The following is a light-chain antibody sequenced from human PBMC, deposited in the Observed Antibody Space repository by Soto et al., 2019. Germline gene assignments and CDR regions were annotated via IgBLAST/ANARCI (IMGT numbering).Light chain of an antibody. CDR1: QSVSSY. V-gene: IGKV3-15*01. CDR3: QQYNNWPPWT. CDR2: GAS. J-gene: IGKJ1*01. Sequence: RVMPQSPATLSVSPGETATLSCRASQSVSSYLAWYQQRPGQAPRLLIYGASTRATGIPARFSGGGSGTEFTLAISSLQSEDFAVYFCQQYNNWPPWTFGQGTKVDIK.